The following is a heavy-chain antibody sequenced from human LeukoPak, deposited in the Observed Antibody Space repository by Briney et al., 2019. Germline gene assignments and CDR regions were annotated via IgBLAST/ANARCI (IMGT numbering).Heavy chain of an antibody. CDR3: ARYRGDYVSLPSPFDY. D-gene: IGHD4-17*01. V-gene: IGHV5-51*01. Sequence: GESLKISCKGSGYRFIDYWIGWVRQMSGKGLEWVGIISPDDSDTRYSPSFQRQVTISADESISTAFLQWSSLKASDTAMYYCARYRGDYVSLPSPFDYWGQGTLVTVSS. J-gene: IGHJ4*02. CDR1: GYRFIDYW. CDR2: ISPDDSDT.